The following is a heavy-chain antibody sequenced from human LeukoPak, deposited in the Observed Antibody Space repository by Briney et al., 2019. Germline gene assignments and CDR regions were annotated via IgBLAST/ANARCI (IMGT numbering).Heavy chain of an antibody. CDR1: GFTFSSYE. Sequence: PGGSLRLSCAASGFTFSSYEMNWVRQAPGKGLEWVSYIRSSGSTIYYADSVKGRFTISRDNAKNSLYLQMNSLRAEDTAVYYCARGRHYYESSDYYYEGDGFDVWGQGTMVTVSS. CDR3: ARGRHYYESSDYYYEGDGFDV. D-gene: IGHD3-22*01. V-gene: IGHV3-48*03. CDR2: IRSSGSTI. J-gene: IGHJ3*01.